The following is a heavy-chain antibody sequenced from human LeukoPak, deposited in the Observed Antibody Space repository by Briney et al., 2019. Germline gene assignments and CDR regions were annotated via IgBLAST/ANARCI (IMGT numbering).Heavy chain of an antibody. D-gene: IGHD3-3*01. V-gene: IGHV4-4*07. CDR3: AREEYDFWSGYYDY. Sequence: PSETLSLTCTVSGGPISSYYWSWIRQPAGKGLDWIGRIYTSGSTNYNPSLKSRVTMSVDTSKNQFSVKLSSVTAADTAVYYCAREEYDFWSGYYDYWGQGTLVTVSS. CDR2: IYTSGST. CDR1: GGPISSYY. J-gene: IGHJ4*02.